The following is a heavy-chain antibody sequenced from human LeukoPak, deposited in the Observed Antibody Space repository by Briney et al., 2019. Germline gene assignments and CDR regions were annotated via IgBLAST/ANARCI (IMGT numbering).Heavy chain of an antibody. CDR2: INCATGKT. D-gene: IGHD2/OR15-2a*01. Sequence: ASVKVSCTASGYTFTGHALHWVRQTPGEGLEWMAWINCATGKTEYSQNFEARVTVTRDTSASTVYMELSGLRSEDTAVYYCARSILIVPNTSYYYYYMDVWGQGTTVIVSS. CDR3: ARSILIVPNTSYYYYYMDV. J-gene: IGHJ6*02. V-gene: IGHV1-3*01. CDR1: GYTFTGHA.